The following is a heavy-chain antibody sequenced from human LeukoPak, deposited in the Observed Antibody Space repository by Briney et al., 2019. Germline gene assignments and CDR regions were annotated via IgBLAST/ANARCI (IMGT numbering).Heavy chain of an antibody. CDR1: GGSISSSLYY. D-gene: IGHD3-10*01. Sequence: KPSETLSLTCTVSGGSISSSLYYWGWIRQPPGKGREWIVSIYSGSTYYNPSLKSRVIISVDTSKTQFSLKLSSVTAAVTAVYYCARSPMIRGVMGWFDPWGQGTLVTVSS. V-gene: IGHV4-39*01. CDR3: ARSPMIRGVMGWFDP. CDR2: IYSGST. J-gene: IGHJ5*02.